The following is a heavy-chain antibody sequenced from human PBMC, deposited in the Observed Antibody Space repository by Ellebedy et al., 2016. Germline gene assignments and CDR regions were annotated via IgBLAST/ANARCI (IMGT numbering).Heavy chain of an antibody. D-gene: IGHD3-10*01. CDR3: ARDALLWFGYDY. CDR2: LYSGGTI. V-gene: IGHV3-53*01. CDR1: GFTVSSNY. Sequence: GESLKISCAVSGFTVSSNYMSWVRQAPGKGLEWVSVLYSGGTIYYADSVKGRFTISRDNAKNSLHLQMNSLRAEDTAVYYCARDALLWFGYDYWGQGTLVTVSS. J-gene: IGHJ4*02.